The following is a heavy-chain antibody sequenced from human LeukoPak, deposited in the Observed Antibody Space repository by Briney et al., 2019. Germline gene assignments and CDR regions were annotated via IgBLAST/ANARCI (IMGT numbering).Heavy chain of an antibody. CDR2: IKQDGSEQ. CDR3: ARDSFNYYDSSGPSDY. Sequence: PGGSLRLSCAASGFTFSSYWMTWVRQAPGKGLEWVANIKQDGSEQYYVDSVKGRFTISRDNAKNSLYLQMNSLRAEDTALYYCARDSFNYYDSSGPSDYWGQGTLVTVSS. V-gene: IGHV3-7*03. CDR1: GFTFSSYW. J-gene: IGHJ4*02. D-gene: IGHD3-22*01.